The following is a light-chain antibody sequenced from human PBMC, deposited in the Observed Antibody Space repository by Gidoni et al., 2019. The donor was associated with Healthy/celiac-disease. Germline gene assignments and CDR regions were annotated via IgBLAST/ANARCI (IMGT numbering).Light chain of an antibody. CDR2: AAS. CDR1: QSISSY. J-gene: IGKJ4*01. CDR3: QQSYSTLT. Sequence: DIQMTQSPSSLSASVGDRVTITCRASQSISSYLHWYQQKPGKAPKLLIYAASSLQSGVPSRFSGSGSGTDFTLTISSLQPEDFATYYCQQSYSTLTVGGGTKVEIK. V-gene: IGKV1-39*01.